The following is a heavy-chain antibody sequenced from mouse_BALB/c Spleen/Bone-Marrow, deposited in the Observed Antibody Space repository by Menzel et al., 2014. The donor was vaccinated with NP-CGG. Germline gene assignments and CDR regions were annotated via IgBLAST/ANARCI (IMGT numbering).Heavy chain of an antibody. J-gene: IGHJ3*01. CDR3: ARYRYDGTFAY. CDR2: INPGGGST. Sequence: QVQLKQSGAELVRPGTSVKVSCKASGYAFTNYLIEWVKQRPGQGLEWIGVINPGGGSTNYNEKFKGKATLTADKSSSTAYMQLSSLTSNDSAVYFCARYRYDGTFAYWGQGTLVTVSA. V-gene: IGHV1-54*01. D-gene: IGHD2-14*01. CDR1: GYAFTNYL.